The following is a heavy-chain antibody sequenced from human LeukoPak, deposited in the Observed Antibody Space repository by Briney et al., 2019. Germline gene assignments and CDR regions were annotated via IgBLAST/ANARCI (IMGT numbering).Heavy chain of an antibody. CDR1: GFTISDYW. D-gene: IGHD2-8*02. V-gene: IGHV3-74*01. CDR2: SNSDGSSI. J-gene: IGHJ4*02. Sequence: PGGSLRLSCAASGFTISDYWMHWVRQAPGKGLVWVSRSNSDGSSISYADSVKGRFTISRDIAKNTLYLQMNSLRDEDTGVYYCASDWSFDYWGQGTLVTVSS. CDR3: ASDWSFDY.